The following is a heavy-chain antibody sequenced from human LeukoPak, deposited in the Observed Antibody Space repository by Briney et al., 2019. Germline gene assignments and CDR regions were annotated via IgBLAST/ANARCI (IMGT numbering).Heavy chain of an antibody. V-gene: IGHV3-23*01. Sequence: GGSLRLSCVASRFTFNTYAVNWVRQAPGKGLEWVSAISSNGDITYYADSVRSRFTISRDNSKNTVFLQMNSLRAEDTAVYYCATVKRDCSSGSCYSYDYWGQGTLVTVSS. D-gene: IGHD2-15*01. J-gene: IGHJ4*02. CDR3: ATVKRDCSSGSCYSYDY. CDR2: ISSNGDIT. CDR1: RFTFNTYA.